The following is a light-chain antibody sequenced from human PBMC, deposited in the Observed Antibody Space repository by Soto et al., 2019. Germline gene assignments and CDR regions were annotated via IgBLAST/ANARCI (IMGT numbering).Light chain of an antibody. CDR1: SSDVGGDNH. CDR3: SSYTTSSTRV. V-gene: IGLV2-14*01. J-gene: IGLJ1*01. CDR2: EVS. Sequence: SVLTQPASVSGSPGQSITISCRGISSDVGGDNHVSWYQQYPGKAPKLMIYEVSDRPSGVSNRFSGSKSGNTASLTISGLQPEDEADYYCSSYTTSSTRVFGTGTKVTVL.